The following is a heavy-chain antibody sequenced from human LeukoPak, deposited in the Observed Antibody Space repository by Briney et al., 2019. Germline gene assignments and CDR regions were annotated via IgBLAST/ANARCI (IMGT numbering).Heavy chain of an antibody. D-gene: IGHD4/OR15-4a*01. V-gene: IGHV3-53*01. CDR3: ARRAGAYSHPYDC. J-gene: IGHJ4*02. CDR2: IYSGGST. CDR1: GFTFSSYG. Sequence: GGSLRLSCAASGFTFSSYGMSWVRQAPGKGLEWVSFIYSGGSTHYSDSVKGRFTISRDNSKNTLYLQMNSLRAEDTAVYYCARRAGAYSHPYDCWGQGTLVTVSS.